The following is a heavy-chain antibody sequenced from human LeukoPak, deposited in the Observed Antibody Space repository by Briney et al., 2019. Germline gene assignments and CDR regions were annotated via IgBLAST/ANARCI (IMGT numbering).Heavy chain of an antibody. J-gene: IGHJ3*02. CDR2: FDPEDGET. D-gene: IGHD3-22*01. CDR3: AREFGDSSGYYYEGVAFDI. Sequence: ASVKVSCKVSGYTLTELSMHWVRQAPGKGLEWMGGFDPEDGETIYAQKFQGRVTMTEDTSTDTAYMELSSLRSEDTAVYYCAREFGDSSGYYYEGVAFDIWGQGTMVTVSS. CDR1: GYTLTELS. V-gene: IGHV1-24*01.